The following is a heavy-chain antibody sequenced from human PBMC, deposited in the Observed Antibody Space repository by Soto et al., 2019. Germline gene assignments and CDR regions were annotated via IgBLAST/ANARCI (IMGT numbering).Heavy chain of an antibody. V-gene: IGHV4-59*08. CDR2: IYYSGST. J-gene: IGHJ3*02. CDR3: ARHGRWHDLDI. D-gene: IGHD1-1*01. Sequence: VQLQESGPGLVKPSETLSLTCTVSGGSISIYFWSWIRQPPGKGLEWIGYIYYSGSTNYNPSLKSRVTISVDTSKNQFSLTLSSVTAADTAVYYCARHGRWHDLDIWGQWTMITVSS. CDR1: GGSISIYF.